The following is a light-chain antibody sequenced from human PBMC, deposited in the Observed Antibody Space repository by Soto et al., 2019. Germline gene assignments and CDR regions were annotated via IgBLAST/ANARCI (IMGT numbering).Light chain of an antibody. CDR3: LQYNDYQYT. J-gene: IGKJ5*01. Sequence: DIQMTQSPSSLSASVGDRVTITCRASQGISNYLAWYQQKPGKAPKLLIYKATNLQSGVPSRFSGGGSGTEFSLTISSLQPEDFAIYYCLQYNDYQYTFGQGTRLEIK. CDR1: QGISNY. V-gene: IGKV1-16*01. CDR2: KAT.